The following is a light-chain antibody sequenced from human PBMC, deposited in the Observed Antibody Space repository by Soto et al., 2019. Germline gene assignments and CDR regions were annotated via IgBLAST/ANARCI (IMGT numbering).Light chain of an antibody. CDR3: QQYNLFTPAT. J-gene: IGKJ1*01. V-gene: IGKV1-5*01. Sequence: DIQMTQSPSSLSASVGDRVTITCRASQNIGRWLAWYQQKPGKAPKLMIYDVSTLISGVPSRFSGSVSGSEFTLAISSLLPDDFTTYYCQQYNLFTPATFGPGTLVEVK. CDR1: QNIGRW. CDR2: DVS.